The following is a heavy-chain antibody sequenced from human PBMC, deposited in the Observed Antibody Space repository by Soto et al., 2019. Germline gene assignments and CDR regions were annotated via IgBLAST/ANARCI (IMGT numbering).Heavy chain of an antibody. V-gene: IGHV4-30-2*05. CDR3: ARDRSPLVYYGMDV. CDR2: IYHSGST. D-gene: IGHD6-6*01. Sequence: PSETLSLTCAVSGGSISSGGYSWSWIRQPPGKGLEWIGYIYHSGSTYYNPSLKSRVTISVDTSKNQFSLKLSSVTAADTAVYYCARDRSPLVYYGMDVWGQGTTVTVSS. J-gene: IGHJ6*02. CDR1: GGSISSGGYS.